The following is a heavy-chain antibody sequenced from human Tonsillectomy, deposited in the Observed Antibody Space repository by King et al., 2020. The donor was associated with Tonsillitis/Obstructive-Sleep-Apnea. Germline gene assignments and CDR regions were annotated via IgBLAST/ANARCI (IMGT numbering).Heavy chain of an antibody. D-gene: IGHD5-12*01. CDR3: AQPRGGYDVPFDY. CDR2: INSDGSST. V-gene: IGHV3-74*01. J-gene: IGHJ4*02. Sequence: VKLVESGGGLVQPGGSLRLSCAASGFTFTSYWMHWVRQAPGKGLVWVSRINSDGSSTSYADSVKGRFTVSRDNAKNTLYLQMNSLRAEDTAVYYCAQPRGGYDVPFDYWGQGTLVTVSS. CDR1: GFTFTSYW.